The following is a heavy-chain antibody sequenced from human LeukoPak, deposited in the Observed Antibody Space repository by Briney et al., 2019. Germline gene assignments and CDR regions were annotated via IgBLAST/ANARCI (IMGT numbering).Heavy chain of an antibody. CDR2: IYHSGST. D-gene: IGHD4-17*01. CDR3: ARQTTTNYGDYHPYYFDY. Sequence: GTLFLTFAVSGGSISSSNWWSWVRQPPGKGLEWIGEIYHSGSTNYNPSLKSRVTISVDKSKNQFSLKLSSVTAADTAVYYCARQTTTNYGDYHPYYFDYWGQGTLVTVSS. V-gene: IGHV4-4*02. J-gene: IGHJ4*02. CDR1: GGSISSSNW.